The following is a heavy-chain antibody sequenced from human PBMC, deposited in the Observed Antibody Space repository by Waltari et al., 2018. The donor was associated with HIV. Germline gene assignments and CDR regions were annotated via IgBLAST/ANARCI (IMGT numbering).Heavy chain of an antibody. V-gene: IGHV1-18*01. Sequence: QVQLVQSGAEVKKPGASVKVSCKASGYTFTSYGISWVRQAPGQGLEWMGWISAYNGNTNYAQKLQGRVTMTTDTSTSTAYMELRSLRSDDTAVYYCARARGNYYDSSATHYYGMDVWGQGTTVTVSS. CDR3: ARARGNYYDSSATHYYGMDV. J-gene: IGHJ6*02. CDR2: ISAYNGNT. CDR1: GYTFTSYG. D-gene: IGHD3-22*01.